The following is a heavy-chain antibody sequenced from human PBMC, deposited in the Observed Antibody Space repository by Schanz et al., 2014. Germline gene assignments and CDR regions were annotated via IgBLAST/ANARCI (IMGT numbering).Heavy chain of an antibody. CDR1: GFTFSKYG. Sequence: QVQLVESGGGVVQPGRSLRLSCAASGFTFSKYGVHWVRQAPGKGLEWVAVIWYNGSNKYYADSVRGRFTISRDNSKNTLYLQMNSLRAEDTAVYYCMAMGRNTSHYFDHWGQGTLVAVSS. D-gene: IGHD1-1*01. CDR2: IWYNGSNK. V-gene: IGHV3-33*01. CDR3: MAMGRNTSHYFDH. J-gene: IGHJ4*02.